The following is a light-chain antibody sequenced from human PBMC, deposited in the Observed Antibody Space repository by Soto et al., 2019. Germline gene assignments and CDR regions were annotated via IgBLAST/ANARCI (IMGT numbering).Light chain of an antibody. V-gene: IGKV3-15*01. J-gene: IGKJ5*01. CDR2: GAS. CDR3: QQYNNWPIT. Sequence: TQSPSSLSASVGDRVIITCRASQSVSSNLAWYQQKPGQAPRLLIYGASTRATGIPARFSGSGSGTEFTLTISSLQSEDFAVYYCQQYNNWPITFGQGTRLEI. CDR1: QSVSSN.